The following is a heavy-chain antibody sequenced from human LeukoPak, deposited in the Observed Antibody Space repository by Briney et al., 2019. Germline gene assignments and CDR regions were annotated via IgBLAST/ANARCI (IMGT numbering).Heavy chain of an antibody. V-gene: IGHV3-23*01. CDR2: IGGSGGTT. D-gene: IGHD6-13*01. J-gene: IGHJ4*02. CDR3: AKDKDAKQLVPGPYYFDY. CDR1: GFTFSRYA. Sequence: GGSLRLSCAASGFTFSRYAMSWVRQAPGKGLEWVSSIGGSGGTTYYADSVQGRFTISRDNSKNTLYLQMNSLRAEDTAVYYCAKDKDAKQLVPGPYYFDYWGQGTLVTVSS.